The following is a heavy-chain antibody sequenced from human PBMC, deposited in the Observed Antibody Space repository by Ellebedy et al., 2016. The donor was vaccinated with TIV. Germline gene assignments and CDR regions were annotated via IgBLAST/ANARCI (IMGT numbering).Heavy chain of an antibody. Sequence: SETLSLTXTVSGGSISSGGYYWSWLRQHPGKGLEWIGYIYYSGSTYYNPSLKSRVTISVDMSKIQCSLKLSPVTAEDTAVYYCSRDRIGLFIDNWGQGTLVTVSS. V-gene: IGHV4-31*03. J-gene: IGHJ4*02. CDR3: SRDRIGLFIDN. CDR1: GGSISSGGYY. D-gene: IGHD3-22*01. CDR2: IYYSGST.